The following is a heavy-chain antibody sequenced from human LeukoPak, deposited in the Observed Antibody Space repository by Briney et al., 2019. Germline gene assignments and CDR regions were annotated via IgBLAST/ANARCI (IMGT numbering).Heavy chain of an antibody. V-gene: IGHV3-48*03. Sequence: GALRLSCAASGFTFSSYEMNWVRQAPGKGLEWVSYIRSSGSTIYYADSVKGRFTISRDNAKNSLYLQMNSLRAEDTAVYYCARGGGDMDVWGKGTTVTISS. D-gene: IGHD3-10*01. CDR2: IRSSGSTI. CDR1: GFTFSSYE. CDR3: ARGGGDMDV. J-gene: IGHJ6*03.